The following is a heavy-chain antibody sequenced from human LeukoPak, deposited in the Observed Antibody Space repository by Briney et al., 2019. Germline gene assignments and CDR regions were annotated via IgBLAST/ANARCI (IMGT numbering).Heavy chain of an antibody. Sequence: GGSLRLSCTVSGFTVSSNSMSWVRQAPGKGLEWVSFIYSDNTHYSDSVKGRFTISRDNSKNTLYLQMNSLRAEDTAVYYCAKDRVEIETRAYYFDYWGQGTLVTVSS. CDR2: IYSDNT. CDR3: AKDRVEIETRAYYFDY. J-gene: IGHJ4*02. CDR1: GFTVSSNS. V-gene: IGHV3-66*03. D-gene: IGHD2-21*01.